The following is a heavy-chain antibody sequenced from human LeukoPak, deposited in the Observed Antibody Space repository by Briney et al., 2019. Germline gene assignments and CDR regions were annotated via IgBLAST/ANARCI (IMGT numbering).Heavy chain of an antibody. V-gene: IGHV3-30*18. CDR2: ISYDGSNK. CDR3: AKDLYYYDSSGYFDY. CDR1: GFTFSSYG. D-gene: IGHD3-22*01. Sequence: GGSLRLSCAASGFTFSSYGMHWVRQAPGKGLEWVAVISYDGSNKYYADSVKGRFTISRDNSKNTLYLQMNSLRAEDTAVYYCAKDLYYYDSSGYFDYWGQGTLVTVSS. J-gene: IGHJ4*02.